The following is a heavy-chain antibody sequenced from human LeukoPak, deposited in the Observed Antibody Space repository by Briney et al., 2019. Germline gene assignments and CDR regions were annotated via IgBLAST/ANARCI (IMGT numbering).Heavy chain of an antibody. V-gene: IGHV3-21*01. D-gene: IGHD3-22*01. Sequence: GGSLRLSCAASGFTFSSYSMNWVRQAPGKGLEWVSSISSSSSYIYYADSVKGRFTISRDNAKNSLYLQMNSLRAEDTAVYYCARDPHSIRYYYDSIVNWFDPWGQGTLVTVSS. CDR3: ARDPHSIRYYYDSIVNWFDP. CDR2: ISSSSSYI. CDR1: GFTFSSYS. J-gene: IGHJ5*02.